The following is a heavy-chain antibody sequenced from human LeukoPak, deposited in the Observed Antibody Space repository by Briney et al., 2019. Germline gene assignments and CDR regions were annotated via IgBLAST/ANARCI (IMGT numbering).Heavy chain of an antibody. CDR1: GFTFSSYS. V-gene: IGHV3-21*01. D-gene: IGHD3-3*01. CDR3: ARVTAPIFGVVIGAFDI. Sequence: GGSLRLSCAASGFTFSSYSMNWVRQAPGKGLEWVSSISSSSSYIYHADSVKGRFTISRDNAKNSLYLQMNSLRAGDTAVYYCARVTAPIFGVVIGAFDIWGQGTMVTVSS. CDR2: ISSSSSYI. J-gene: IGHJ3*02.